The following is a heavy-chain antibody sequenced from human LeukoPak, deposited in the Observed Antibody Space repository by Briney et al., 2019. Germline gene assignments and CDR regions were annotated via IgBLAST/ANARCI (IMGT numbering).Heavy chain of an antibody. CDR1: GGSISSSSYY. CDR3: ARVGPRRTAVAGINY. D-gene: IGHD6-19*01. J-gene: IGHJ4*02. CDR2: IYYSGST. V-gene: IGHV4-39*01. Sequence: PSETLSLTCTVSGGSISSSSYYWGWIRQPPGKGLEWIGSIYYSGSTYYNPSLKSRVTISVDTSKNQFSLKLSSVTAADTAVYYCARVGPRRTAVAGINYWGQGTLVTVSS.